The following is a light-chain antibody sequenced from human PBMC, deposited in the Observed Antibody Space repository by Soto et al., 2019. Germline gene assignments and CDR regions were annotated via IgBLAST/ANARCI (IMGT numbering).Light chain of an antibody. CDR1: STDVGAYNY. CDR2: EVT. CDR3: GSHAGDSNLV. J-gene: IGLJ3*02. Sequence: QSALTQPPSASGSPGQSVTISCTGTSTDVGAYNYVSWYQQHPGKAPKLIIYEVTKRPSGVPDRFSGSKSGNTASLTVSGLPAEEEAGYYCGSHAGDSNLVFGGGTKLTVL. V-gene: IGLV2-8*01.